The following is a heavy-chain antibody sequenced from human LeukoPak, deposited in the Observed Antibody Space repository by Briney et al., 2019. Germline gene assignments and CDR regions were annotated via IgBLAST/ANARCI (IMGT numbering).Heavy chain of an antibody. D-gene: IGHD6-13*01. Sequence: HPGGSLRLSCAASGFTFSSYWKHWVRQAPGKGLVWVSRINSDGSSTTYADSVKGRFTISRDNAKNALYLQMNSLRAEDTAVYYCAPTRGSSSWPFDYWGQGTLVTVSS. CDR3: APTRGSSSWPFDY. CDR2: INSDGSST. J-gene: IGHJ4*02. CDR1: GFTFSSYW. V-gene: IGHV3-74*01.